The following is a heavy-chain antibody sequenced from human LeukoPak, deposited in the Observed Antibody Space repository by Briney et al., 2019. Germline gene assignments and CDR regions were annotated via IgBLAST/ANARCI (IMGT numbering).Heavy chain of an antibody. CDR3: AREPEPYYYYMDV. J-gene: IGHJ6*03. CDR1: GFTFSSYS. Sequence: GGSLRLSCAASGFTFSSYSMNWVRQAPGKGLEWVSYISSSSSTIYYADSVKGRFTISRDNAKNSLYLQMNSLRAEDTAVYYCAREPEPYYYYMDVWGKGTTVTVSS. V-gene: IGHV3-48*01. CDR2: ISSSSSTI. D-gene: IGHD1-14*01.